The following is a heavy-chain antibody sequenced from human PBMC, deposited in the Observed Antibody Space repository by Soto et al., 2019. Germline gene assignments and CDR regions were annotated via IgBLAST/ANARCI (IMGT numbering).Heavy chain of an antibody. J-gene: IGHJ6*02. CDR1: GASVSSGTYY. V-gene: IGHV4-61*01. CDR2: IYYSGST. CDR3: ARTLKGGDSSSWYIPSGMDV. Sequence: SETLSLTCTVSGASVSSGTYYGSWIRQPPGKGLEWIGYIYYSGSTNYNPSLKSRVTISVDTSKNQFSLKLSSVTAADTAVYYCARTLKGGDSSSWYIPSGMDVWGQGTTVTVSS. D-gene: IGHD6-13*01.